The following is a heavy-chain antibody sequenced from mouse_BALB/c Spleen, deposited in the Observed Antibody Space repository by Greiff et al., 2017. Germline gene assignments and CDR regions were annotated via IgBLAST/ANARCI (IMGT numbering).Heavy chain of an antibody. CDR2: IWAGGST. CDR1: GFSLTSYG. V-gene: IGHV2-9*02. Sequence: VKLMESGPGLVAPSQTLSITCTVSGFSLTSYGVHWVRQPPGKGLEWLGVIWAGGSTNYNSALMSRLSISKDNSKSHVFLKMNSLQTDDTAMYYCARDGYYGSSPFAYWGQGTLVTVSA. D-gene: IGHD1-1*01. CDR3: ARDGYYGSSPFAY. J-gene: IGHJ3*01.